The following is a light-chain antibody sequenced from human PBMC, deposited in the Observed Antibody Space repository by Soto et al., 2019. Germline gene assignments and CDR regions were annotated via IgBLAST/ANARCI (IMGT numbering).Light chain of an antibody. Sequence: QSVLTQPPSASGTPGQRVTISCSGSSSNIGSNYVYWYQQLPGTAPKLLIYRNNQRPSGVPYRFSAAKSGTSASLAISGLRSEDEADYYCAAWDDSLSVVVFGGGTKLTVL. J-gene: IGLJ2*01. CDR2: RNN. V-gene: IGLV1-47*01. CDR3: AAWDDSLSVVV. CDR1: SSNIGSNY.